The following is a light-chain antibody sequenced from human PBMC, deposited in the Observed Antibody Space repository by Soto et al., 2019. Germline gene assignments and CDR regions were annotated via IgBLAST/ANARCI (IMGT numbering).Light chain of an antibody. Sequence: DIQMTQSPSSLSASVGDRVTITCRASQSISSYLNWYQQKPGKAPKVLIYAASTLQSGVPSRFSGSGSGTHFTLTISSVQPEDFATYYCQQIYSIPITFGQGTRLEIK. J-gene: IGKJ5*01. V-gene: IGKV1-39*01. CDR3: QQIYSIPIT. CDR1: QSISSY. CDR2: AAS.